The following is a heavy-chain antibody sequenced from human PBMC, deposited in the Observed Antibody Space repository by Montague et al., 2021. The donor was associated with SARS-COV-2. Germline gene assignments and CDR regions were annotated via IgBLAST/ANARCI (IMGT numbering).Heavy chain of an antibody. Sequence: SLRLSCAASGFTFSSHDVNWVRQAPGKGLEWVSYITSDGGIIYYADFVEGRFTISRDNAKNSLYLHMNSLRVGDTAVYYCASLARGLFDHGMDVWGQGATVTVSS. J-gene: IGHJ6*02. V-gene: IGHV3-48*03. CDR3: ASLARGLFDHGMDV. CDR1: GFTFSSHD. D-gene: IGHD3-10*01. CDR2: ITSDGGII.